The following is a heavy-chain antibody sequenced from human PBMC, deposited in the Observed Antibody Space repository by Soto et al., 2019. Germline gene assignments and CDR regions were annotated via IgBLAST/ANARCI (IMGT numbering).Heavy chain of an antibody. D-gene: IGHD3-22*01. CDR3: AKVEAQSSGYSFAPYYFDY. V-gene: IGHV3-33*06. J-gene: IGHJ4*02. Sequence: GGSLRLSCAASGFTFSLYAIHWVRQAPGKGLEWVAAIWGDGSDKKYADSVKGRFTVSRDNSKNTLYLQMNSLRAEDTAVYYCAKVEAQSSGYSFAPYYFDYWGQGTLVTVSS. CDR1: GFTFSLYA. CDR2: IWGDGSDK.